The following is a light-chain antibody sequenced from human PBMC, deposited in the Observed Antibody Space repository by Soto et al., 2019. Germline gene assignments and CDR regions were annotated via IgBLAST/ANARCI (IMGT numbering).Light chain of an antibody. CDR3: CSYAGSSFYV. V-gene: IGLV2-23*02. CDR2: EVT. Sequence: QSVLAQPASESGSPGQSITISCTGTSSDVGSYNLVSWYQQNPGKAPKLMIYEVTRRPSGVSNRFSGSKSGNTASLTISGLQAEDEADYYCCSYAGSSFYVFGTGTKVTVL. J-gene: IGLJ1*01. CDR1: SSDVGSYNL.